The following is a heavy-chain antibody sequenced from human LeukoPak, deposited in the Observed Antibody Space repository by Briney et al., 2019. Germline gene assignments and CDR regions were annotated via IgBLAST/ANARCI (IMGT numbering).Heavy chain of an antibody. V-gene: IGHV3-21*01. CDR2: ISSSSSYI. D-gene: IGHD4-23*01. CDR1: GFTFSSYS. CDR3: ARTVGPEEGYFDY. J-gene: IGHJ4*02. Sequence: GGSLRLSCAASGFTFSSYSMNWVRQAPGKGLEWVSSISSSSSYIYYADSVKGRFTISRDNAKNSLYLQMNSLRAEDTAVYCCARTVGPEEGYFDYWGQGTLVTVSS.